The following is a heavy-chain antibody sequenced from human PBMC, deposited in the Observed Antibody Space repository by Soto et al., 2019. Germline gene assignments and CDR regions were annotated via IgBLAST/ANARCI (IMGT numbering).Heavy chain of an antibody. D-gene: IGHD3-22*01. V-gene: IGHV4-39*01. Sequence: PSETLSLTCTVSGGSISSSSYYWGWIRQPPWKGLEWIGSIYYSGSTYYNPSLKSRVTISVDTSKNQFSLKLSSVTAADTAVYYCARQDKYYDSSGGFDYWGQGXLVTVSS. CDR2: IYYSGST. J-gene: IGHJ4*02. CDR1: GGSISSSSYY. CDR3: ARQDKYYDSSGGFDY.